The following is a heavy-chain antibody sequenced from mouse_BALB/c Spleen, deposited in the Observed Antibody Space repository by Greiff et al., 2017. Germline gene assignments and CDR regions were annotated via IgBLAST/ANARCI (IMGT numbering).Heavy chain of an antibody. J-gene: IGHJ2*01. D-gene: IGHD4-1*01. CDR3: ARSPPGSFDY. Sequence: VQLQQSGAELVRPGTSVKVSCKASGYAFTNYLIEWVKQRPGQGLEWIGVINPGSGGTNYNEKFKGKATLTADKSSSTAYMQLSSLTSDDSAVYFCARSPPGSFDYWGQGTTLTVSS. CDR2: INPGSGGT. V-gene: IGHV1-54*01. CDR1: GYAFTNYL.